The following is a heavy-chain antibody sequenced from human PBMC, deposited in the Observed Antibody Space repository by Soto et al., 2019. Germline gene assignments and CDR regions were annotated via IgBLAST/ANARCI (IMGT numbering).Heavy chain of an antibody. Sequence: QVQLVQSGAEVKKPGSSVKVSCKASGGTFSSYTISWVRQAPGQGLEWMGRIIPIPGIANYAQKFQGRVTITADKATSTAYMELSSLRSEDAAVYYCAPSHSGSDYNHWFDPWGQGTLVTVSS. J-gene: IGHJ5*02. D-gene: IGHD1-26*01. CDR2: IIPIPGIA. CDR3: APSHSGSDYNHWFDP. V-gene: IGHV1-69*02. CDR1: GGTFSSYT.